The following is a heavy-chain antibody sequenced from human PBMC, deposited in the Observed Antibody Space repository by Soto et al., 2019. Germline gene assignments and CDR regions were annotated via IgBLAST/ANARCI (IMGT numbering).Heavy chain of an antibody. CDR3: ARDFAAAYY. V-gene: IGHV1-46*01. Sequence: QVHLVQSGAEVKKPGASVKVSCKASGYIFINYYIHWVRQAPGQGLEWIGIINPNGGSTNYAQKFPGRITIARDTATSTVYMDLSSLRSDDTAVYYLARDFAAAYYWGQGTLVTVSS. CDR2: INPNGGST. J-gene: IGHJ4*02. CDR1: GYIFINYY. D-gene: IGHD6-13*01.